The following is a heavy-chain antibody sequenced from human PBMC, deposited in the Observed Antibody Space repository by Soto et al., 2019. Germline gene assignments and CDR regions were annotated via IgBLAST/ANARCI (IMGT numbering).Heavy chain of an antibody. CDR3: ARRGGHAFDI. Sequence: QVQLVESGGGVVQPGRSLRLSCVASGFTFSSHGMQWVRRAPGKGLDWVAVIWFDGSKKHYADSVKGRFTISRDDSKNTVDLQMNSMRAEDTDVYYCARRGGHAFDIWGQGTMVTVSS. CDR1: GFTFSSHG. D-gene: IGHD3-16*01. V-gene: IGHV3-33*01. J-gene: IGHJ3*02. CDR2: IWFDGSKK.